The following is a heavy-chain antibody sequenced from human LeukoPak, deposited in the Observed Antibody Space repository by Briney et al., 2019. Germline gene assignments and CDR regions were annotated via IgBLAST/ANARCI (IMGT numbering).Heavy chain of an antibody. CDR3: ATGSHGDYVH. D-gene: IGHD4-17*01. CDR1: GGTFSSYG. V-gene: IGHV1-69*04. J-gene: IGHJ4*02. Sequence: EASVKVSCKASGGTFSSYGIRWVRQAPGQGLGWMGRIIPILGIANYAQKFQGRVTITADKSTSTAYMELSSLRSEDTAVYFCATGSHGDYVHWGQGTLVTVSS. CDR2: IIPILGIA.